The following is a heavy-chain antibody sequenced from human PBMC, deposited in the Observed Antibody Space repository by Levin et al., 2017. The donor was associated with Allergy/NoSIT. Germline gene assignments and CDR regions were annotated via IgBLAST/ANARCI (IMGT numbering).Heavy chain of an antibody. D-gene: IGHD4-11*01. CDR1: GYSFTSYW. CDR2: ISPGNSGI. CDR3: ARAIYGNYGAYFDY. V-gene: IGHV5-51*01. Sequence: GASVKVSCKGSGYSFTSYWIAWMRQTPGRGLEWMGIISPGNSGIKYNPSFQGQVTFSADKSMTTAYLQWSSLKASDTAIYYCARAIYGNYGAYFDYWGQGTLVTVSS. J-gene: IGHJ4*02.